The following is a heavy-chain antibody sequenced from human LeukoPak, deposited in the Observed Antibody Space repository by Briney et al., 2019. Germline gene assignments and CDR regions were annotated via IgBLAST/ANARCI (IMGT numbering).Heavy chain of an antibody. Sequence: GGSLRLSCAASGFTVSTIHVSRVRQAPGKGLEWVSIIYTGGSAQYAESVKGRFTISRDSSRNTVYLQMNSLRAEDTAVYYCVSGTIFGVTITDCWGQGTLVTVSS. J-gene: IGHJ4*02. D-gene: IGHD3-3*01. CDR1: GFTVSTIH. CDR2: IYTGGSA. V-gene: IGHV3-53*01. CDR3: VSGTIFGVTITDC.